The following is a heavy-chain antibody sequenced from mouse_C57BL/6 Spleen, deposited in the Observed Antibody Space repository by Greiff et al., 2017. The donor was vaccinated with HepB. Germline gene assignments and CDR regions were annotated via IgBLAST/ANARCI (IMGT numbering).Heavy chain of an antibody. V-gene: IGHV1-72*01. Sequence: QSCTASGYTFPSYLMPWVKQRPGRGLEWIGRIDPNSGGTKYNEKFKSKSTLTVDKPSSTAYMQRSSLTSDDSAVYYCARDPFAYWGQGTLVTVSA. CDR2: IDPNSGGT. J-gene: IGHJ3*01. CDR1: GYTFPSYL. CDR3: ARDPFAY.